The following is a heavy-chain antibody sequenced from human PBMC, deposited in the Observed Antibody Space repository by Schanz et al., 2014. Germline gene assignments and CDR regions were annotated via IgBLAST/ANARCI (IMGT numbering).Heavy chain of an antibody. V-gene: IGHV3-48*01. Sequence: EVQLVESGGGLVQPGGSLRLSCAASGFSVGNKYMNWVRQAPGKGLEWVSYVSRSTPDIYYADSVKGRFTMSRDNAKNSLYLQMNSLRAEDTAVYHCVSSGSYSSYAFWGQGTLXTVSS. J-gene: IGHJ4*02. D-gene: IGHD3-10*01. CDR3: VSSGSYSSYAF. CDR1: GFSVGNKY. CDR2: VSRSTPDI.